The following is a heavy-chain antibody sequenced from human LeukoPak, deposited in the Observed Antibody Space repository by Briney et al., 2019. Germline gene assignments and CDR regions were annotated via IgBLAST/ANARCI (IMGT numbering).Heavy chain of an antibody. CDR3: ARAVDTATYYFDY. Sequence: ASVKVSCKASGYTFTSHYMDWVRQAPGQGREWMGIINPSDGSTSYAQKFQGRVTMTRDTSTSTVHMELSSLRSEDTAVYYCARAVDTATYYFDYWGQGTLVTVSS. V-gene: IGHV1-46*01. CDR1: GYTFTSHY. D-gene: IGHD5-18*01. J-gene: IGHJ4*02. CDR2: INPSDGST.